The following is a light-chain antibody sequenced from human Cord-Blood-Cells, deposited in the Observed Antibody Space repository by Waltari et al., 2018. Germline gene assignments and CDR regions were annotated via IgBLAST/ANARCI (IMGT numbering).Light chain of an antibody. CDR2: DVS. J-gene: IGLJ3*02. Sequence: QPALPHPRQVSGSPGQSVTISCPGPRSAVVGYNYFSWYHQHPGKAPKLMIYDVSKRPSGVPDRFSGSKSGNTASLTISGLQAEDEADYYCCSYAGSYTWVFGGGTKLTVI. V-gene: IGLV2-11*01. CDR3: CSYAGSYTWV. CDR1: RSAVVGYNY.